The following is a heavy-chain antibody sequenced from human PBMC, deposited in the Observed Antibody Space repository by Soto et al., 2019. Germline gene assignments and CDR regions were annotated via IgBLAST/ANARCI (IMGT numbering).Heavy chain of an antibody. Sequence: SETLSLTCTVSGGSLSSSSYYWGRIRQPPGKGLEWIGSIYYSESTYYNTSPKRRVTISEDTSKNQFSLRLSSVTAADTAVYYCVRHLTSTIFGVVITSDFDYWGQGTLVTVSS. CDR3: VRHLTSTIFGVVITSDFDY. V-gene: IGHV4-39*01. J-gene: IGHJ4*02. CDR2: IYYSEST. CDR1: GGSLSSSSYY. D-gene: IGHD3-3*01.